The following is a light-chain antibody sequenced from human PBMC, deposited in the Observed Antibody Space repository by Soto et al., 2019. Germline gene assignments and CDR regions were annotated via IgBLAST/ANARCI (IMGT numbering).Light chain of an antibody. CDR3: QQYNNWPPIT. Sequence: EIVMPQSPATLSVSPGERATVPCRASQSVSNNLAWYQQKPGQAPRLLIYGASTRATGIPDRFSGSGSGTDFTLTISRLQSEDFAVYYCQQYNNWPPITFGQGTRLEI. CDR1: QSVSNN. V-gene: IGKV3-15*01. CDR2: GAS. J-gene: IGKJ5*01.